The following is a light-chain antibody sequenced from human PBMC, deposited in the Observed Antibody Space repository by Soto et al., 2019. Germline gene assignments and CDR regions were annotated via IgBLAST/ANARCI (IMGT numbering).Light chain of an antibody. V-gene: IGLV2-11*01. Sequence: QSVLTQPRSVSGSPGQSVTISCTGTSSDVGGYNYVSWYQQHPGKAPKLMIYDVSKRPSGVPDRFSGSKSGNTASLTISGLQAEDEADYYFCSYAGSYTFYVFGTGTKVTVL. CDR3: CSYAGSYTFYV. CDR2: DVS. CDR1: SSDVGGYNY. J-gene: IGLJ1*01.